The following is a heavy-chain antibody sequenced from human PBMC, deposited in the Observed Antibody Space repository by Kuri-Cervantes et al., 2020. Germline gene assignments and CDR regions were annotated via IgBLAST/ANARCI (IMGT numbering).Heavy chain of an antibody. CDR1: GFTFSSYG. CDR3: ARTLGRGIAAAGTDY. CDR2: ISYDGSNK. Sequence: GGSLRLSCAASGFTFSSYGMHWVRQAPGKGLEWVAVISYDGSNKYYADSVKGRFTISRDNSKNTVYLLMNSLRGEDTAIYYCARTLGRGIAAAGTDYWGQGGLVTVSS. D-gene: IGHD6-13*01. V-gene: IGHV3-30*03. J-gene: IGHJ4*02.